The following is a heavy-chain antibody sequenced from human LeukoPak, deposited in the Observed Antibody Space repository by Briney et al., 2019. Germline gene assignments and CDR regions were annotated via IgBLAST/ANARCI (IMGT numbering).Heavy chain of an antibody. CDR3: TRVSIVEDDDY. D-gene: IGHD3-22*01. Sequence: GGSLRLSCAASGFTFSSYWMHWVRQAPGKGLEWVSRINSDGSSTSYADSVKGRFTISRDNAKNSLFLQMNSLRAEDTATYYCTRVSIVEDDDYWGQGTLVTVSS. V-gene: IGHV3-74*01. CDR2: INSDGSST. J-gene: IGHJ4*02. CDR1: GFTFSSYW.